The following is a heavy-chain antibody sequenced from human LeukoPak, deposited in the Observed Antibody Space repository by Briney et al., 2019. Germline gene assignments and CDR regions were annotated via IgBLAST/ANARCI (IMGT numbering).Heavy chain of an antibody. CDR1: GDTFTGYS. CDR2: INPNSGAA. J-gene: IGHJ4*02. V-gene: IGHV1-2*02. Sequence: ASVKVSCEASGDTFTGYSLHWVRQAPGQGLEWMGWINPNSGAANYAQKFPGRVTMTRDASISTAYMELSRLRSDDTSVYYCARGDSSGLENYHVRIGLEAPFDYWGQGTLVTVSS. CDR3: ARGDSSGLENYHVRIGLEAPFDY. D-gene: IGHD6-19*01.